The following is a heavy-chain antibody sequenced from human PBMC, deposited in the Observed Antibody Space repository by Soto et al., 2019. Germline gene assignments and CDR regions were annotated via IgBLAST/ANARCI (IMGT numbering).Heavy chain of an antibody. D-gene: IGHD5-18*01. J-gene: IGHJ6*02. CDR3: ARWIQLWSPIGRHYRYGDV. Sequence: SETLSLTCTVSGGSISSGDYYWSWIRQPPGKGLEWIGYIYYSGSTYYNPSLKSRVTISVDTSKNQFSLKLSSVTAADTAVYYCARWIQLWSPIGRHYRYGDVWGQGTTVTVSS. CDR1: GGSISSGDYY. CDR2: IYYSGST. V-gene: IGHV4-30-4*01.